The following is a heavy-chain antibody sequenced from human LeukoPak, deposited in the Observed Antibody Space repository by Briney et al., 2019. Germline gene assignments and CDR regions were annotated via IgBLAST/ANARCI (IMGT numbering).Heavy chain of an antibody. CDR1: GFTFSNYE. CDR2: ISSSGTTI. CDR3: ARGGSYYAH. V-gene: IGHV3-48*03. J-gene: IGHJ4*02. D-gene: IGHD1-26*01. Sequence: PGGSLRLSCAASGFTFSNYEMNWVRQAPGKGLEWVSYISSSGTTIYDADSVKGRFTISRDNAKNSLYLQMSSLRAEDTAVYYCARGGSYYAHWGQGTLVTVSS.